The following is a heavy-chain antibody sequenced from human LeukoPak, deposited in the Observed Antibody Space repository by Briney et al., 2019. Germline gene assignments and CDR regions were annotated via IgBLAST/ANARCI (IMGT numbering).Heavy chain of an antibody. CDR1: GYTFTGYY. J-gene: IGHJ5*02. V-gene: IGHV1-2*02. CDR2: INPNSGGT. Sequence: ASVKVSCKASGYTFTGYYMHWVRQAPGQGLEWMGWINPNSGGTNYAQKFQGRVTMTRDTSISTAYMELSRLRSDDTAVYYCARDRYGSGSTWFDPWGQGALLTVSS. CDR3: ARDRYGSGSTWFDP. D-gene: IGHD3-10*01.